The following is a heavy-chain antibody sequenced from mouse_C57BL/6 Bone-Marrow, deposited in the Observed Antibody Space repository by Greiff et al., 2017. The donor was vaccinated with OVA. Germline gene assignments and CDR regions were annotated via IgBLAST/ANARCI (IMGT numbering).Heavy chain of an antibody. CDR3: VRHGVGGYYFDY. J-gene: IGHJ2*01. V-gene: IGHV10-1*01. CDR2: IRSKSNNYAT. Sequence: DVMLVESGGGLVQPKGSLKLSCAASGFSFNTYAMNWVRQAPGKGLEWVARIRSKSNNYATYYADSVKDRFTISRDDSESMLYLQMNNLKTEDTAMYYCVRHGVGGYYFDYWGQGTTLTVSS. CDR1: GFSFNTYA.